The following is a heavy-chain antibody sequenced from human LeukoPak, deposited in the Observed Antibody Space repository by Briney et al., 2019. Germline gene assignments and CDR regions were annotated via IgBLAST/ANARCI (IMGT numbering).Heavy chain of an antibody. CDR3: ARGRSYGFDFDS. CDR2: KYYSGST. J-gene: IGHJ4*02. D-gene: IGHD5-18*01. Sequence: SETLSLTCDVSGVSINTCCYYWTWIRQPPGKGLEWIRYKYYSGSTRYNSSLRSRLTISLDSSKNQFSLRLTSVTAADTAVYYCARGRSYGFDFDSWGPGTLVIVSS. V-gene: IGHV4-61*01. CDR1: GVSINTCCYY.